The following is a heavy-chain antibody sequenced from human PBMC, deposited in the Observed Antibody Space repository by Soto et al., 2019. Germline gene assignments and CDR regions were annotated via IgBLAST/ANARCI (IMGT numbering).Heavy chain of an antibody. D-gene: IGHD2-2*01. CDR3: ARPAAAARYYYYYGMDV. CDR1: GYSFTTYW. J-gene: IGHJ6*02. CDR2: IYPGDSDT. Sequence: AGESLKISCKGSGYSFTTYWIAWVRQMPGKGLEWMGIIYPGDSDTRYSPSFQGQVTISADKSISTAYLQWSSLKASDTAMYYCARPAAAARYYYYYGMDVWGQGTAVTVYS. V-gene: IGHV5-51*01.